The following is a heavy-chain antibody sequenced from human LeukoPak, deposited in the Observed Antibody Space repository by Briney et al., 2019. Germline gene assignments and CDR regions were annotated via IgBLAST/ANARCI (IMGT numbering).Heavy chain of an antibody. J-gene: IGHJ4*02. Sequence: ASVKVSCKASGYTFTSYGVSWVRQAPGQGLGRMGWISAYNGNTNYAQKLQGRVTMTTDTSTSTAYMELRSLRSDDTAVYYCARVPELGRSVDYWGQGTLVTVSS. CDR3: ARVPELGRSVDY. CDR2: ISAYNGNT. V-gene: IGHV1-18*04. D-gene: IGHD1-14*01. CDR1: GYTFTSYG.